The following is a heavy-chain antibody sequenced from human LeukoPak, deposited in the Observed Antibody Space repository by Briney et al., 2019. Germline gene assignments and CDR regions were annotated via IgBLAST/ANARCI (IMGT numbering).Heavy chain of an antibody. Sequence: GGSLRLSCAASGFTFSNAWMSWVRQAPGKGLEWVANIKQDGSEKYYVDSVKGRFTISRDNSKNTLYLQMNSLRAEDTAVYYCAKLYYYDSSGYDDAFDIWGQGTMVTVSS. V-gene: IGHV3-7*03. CDR3: AKLYYYDSSGYDDAFDI. CDR2: IKQDGSEK. D-gene: IGHD3-22*01. J-gene: IGHJ3*02. CDR1: GFTFSNAW.